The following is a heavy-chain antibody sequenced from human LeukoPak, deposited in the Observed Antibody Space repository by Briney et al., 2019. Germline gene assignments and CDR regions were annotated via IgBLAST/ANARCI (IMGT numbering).Heavy chain of an antibody. CDR1: GFTFSSYG. Sequence: GGSLRLSCAASGFTFSSYGMSWVRQAPGKGLEWVSVISGSGDGSYYADSVKGRFTISRDNSKNTLYLQMNSLRAEDTAVYYCAKDQIDYGDYAGYDAFDIWGQGTMVTVSS. J-gene: IGHJ3*02. D-gene: IGHD4-17*01. V-gene: IGHV3-23*01. CDR3: AKDQIDYGDYAGYDAFDI. CDR2: ISGSGDGS.